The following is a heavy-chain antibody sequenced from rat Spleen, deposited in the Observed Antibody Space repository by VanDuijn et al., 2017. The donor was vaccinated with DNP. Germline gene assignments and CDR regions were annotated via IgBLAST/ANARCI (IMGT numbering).Heavy chain of an antibody. V-gene: IGHV5-17*01. CDR2: IGNDGSRT. Sequence: EVQLVESGGGLVQPGRSLKLSCAASGLTFSGSAMAWVCQTPEKGLEWVETIGNDGSRTYYRDSVKGRFTISRDNAKSTLYLQMNSLRSEDMATYYCARWYNWGYYFDDWVQGVMVTVSA. CDR3: ARWYNWGYYFDD. J-gene: IGHJ2*01. D-gene: IGHD4-3*01. CDR1: GLTFSGSA.